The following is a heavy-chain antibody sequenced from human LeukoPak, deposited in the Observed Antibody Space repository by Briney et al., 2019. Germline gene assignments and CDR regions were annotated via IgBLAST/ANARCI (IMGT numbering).Heavy chain of an antibody. V-gene: IGHV1-2*02. CDR2: INPNSGGT. Sequence: GASVKVSCKASGYTFTGYYMHWVRQAPGQGLEWMGWINPNSGGTNYAQKFQGRVTMTRDTSISTAYMELSRLTSDDTDVYYCARYGNNDFWSGSGFDYWGQGTLVTVSS. J-gene: IGHJ4*02. D-gene: IGHD3-3*01. CDR3: ARYGNNDFWSGSGFDY. CDR1: GYTFTGYY.